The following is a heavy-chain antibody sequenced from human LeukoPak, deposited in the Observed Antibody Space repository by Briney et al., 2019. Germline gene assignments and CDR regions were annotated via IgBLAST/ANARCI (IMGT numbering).Heavy chain of an antibody. CDR3: ARVGVYYYDSSGYSNWFDP. J-gene: IGHJ5*02. CDR1: GFTFSDYY. Sequence: GGSLRLSCAASGFTFSDYYMSWIRQAPGKGLEWVSYISSSGSTIYYADSVKGRFTISRDNAKNSLYLQMNSLRAEDTAVYYCARVGVYYYDSSGYSNWFDPWGQGTPVTVSS. D-gene: IGHD3-22*01. V-gene: IGHV3-11*01. CDR2: ISSSGSTI.